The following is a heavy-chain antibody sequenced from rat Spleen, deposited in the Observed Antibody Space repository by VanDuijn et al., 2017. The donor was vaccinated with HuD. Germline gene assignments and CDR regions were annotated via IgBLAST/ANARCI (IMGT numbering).Heavy chain of an antibody. V-gene: IGHV5S13*01. CDR3: ARHGGLRNWFAY. CDR1: ELNFSDYD. J-gene: IGHJ3*01. D-gene: IGHD1-11*01. CDR2: ISTGGTNT. Sequence: EVKLVESGGALVQPGRPLKISCADSELNFSDYDMAWVRPTPAKGLEWIASISTGGTNTYYRDSVKGRFTISRDDAKNTQYLQMDSLRSEDTATYYCARHGGLRNWFAYWGQGTLVTVSS.